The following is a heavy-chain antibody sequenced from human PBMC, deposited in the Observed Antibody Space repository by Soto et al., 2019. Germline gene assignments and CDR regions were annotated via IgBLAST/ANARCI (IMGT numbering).Heavy chain of an antibody. CDR3: TTAGGVIGQGRNGFY. CDR1: GFTFSNAW. J-gene: IGHJ4*02. V-gene: IGHV3-15*07. Sequence: EVQLVESGGGLVKPGGSLRLSCAASGFTFSNAWMNWVRQAPGKGLEWVGRIKSKTDGGTTDYAAPVKGRFTISRDDSKNTLYLQMNSLKTEDTAVYYCTTAGGVIGQGRNGFYWGQGTLVTVSS. D-gene: IGHD3-16*02. CDR2: IKSKTDGGTT.